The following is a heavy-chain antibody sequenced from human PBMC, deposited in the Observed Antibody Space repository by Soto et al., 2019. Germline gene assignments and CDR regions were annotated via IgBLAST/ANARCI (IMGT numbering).Heavy chain of an antibody. J-gene: IGHJ6*02. CDR1: GGSISSHY. Sequence: SETLSLTCTVSGGSISSHYWSWIRQPPGKGLEWIGYIYYSGSIIYNPSFKSRVTISVDTSKNQFSLQLSSVTAADTAVYFCAREDDGGDRDYYGLDVWGQGTTVTVSS. D-gene: IGHD2-21*02. CDR3: AREDDGGDRDYYGLDV. V-gene: IGHV4-59*11. CDR2: IYYSGSI.